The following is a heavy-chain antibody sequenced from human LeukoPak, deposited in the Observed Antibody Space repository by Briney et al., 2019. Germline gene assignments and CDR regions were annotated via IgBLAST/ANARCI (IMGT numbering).Heavy chain of an antibody. J-gene: IGHJ4*02. CDR3: AKALVTTLINTYQIDF. V-gene: IGHV3-20*04. CDR1: GFTFDDYG. CDR2: INWNGGST. D-gene: IGHD4-23*01. Sequence: GGSLRLSCAASGFTFDDYGMSWVRQAPGKGLEWVSGINWNGGSTGYADSVKGRFTISRDNSQNTLFLQINSLRTEDTAVYYCAKALVTTLINTYQIDFWGQGTLVTVSS.